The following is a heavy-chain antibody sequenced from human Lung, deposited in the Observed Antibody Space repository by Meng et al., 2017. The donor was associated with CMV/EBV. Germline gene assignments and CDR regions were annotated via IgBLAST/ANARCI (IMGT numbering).Heavy chain of an antibody. J-gene: IGHJ1*01. CDR1: GGSISSIRSDWCWIRQPPGRGVEWIRSSYY. CDR2: IYYSGST. Sequence: QLQLQESGPGLVKPSETLSLTCTVSGGSISSIRSDWCWIRQPPGRGVEWIRSSYYWGWIRQPPGKGLEWIGSIYYSGSTYYNPSLKSRVTISVDTSKNQFSLKLSSVTAADTAVYYCARITGGRFWSGKGTEYFQHWGQGTLVTVSS. D-gene: IGHD3-3*01. CDR3: ARITGGRFWSGKGTEYFQH. V-gene: IGHV4-39*07.